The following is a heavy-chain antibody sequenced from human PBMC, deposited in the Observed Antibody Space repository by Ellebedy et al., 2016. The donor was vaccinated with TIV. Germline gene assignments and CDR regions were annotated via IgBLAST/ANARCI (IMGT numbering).Heavy chain of an antibody. J-gene: IGHJ4*02. D-gene: IGHD1-26*01. Sequence: GESLKISCVASGFTFSNYNMNWVRQSPGKGLEWVSYITGSSDITYYADSVKGRFTISRDNAKNSVYLQMNSLRDEDTAIYYCASGYSGGFYGIDYWGQGTLVTVSS. CDR1: GFTFSNYN. CDR2: ITGSSDIT. V-gene: IGHV3-48*02. CDR3: ASGYSGGFYGIDY.